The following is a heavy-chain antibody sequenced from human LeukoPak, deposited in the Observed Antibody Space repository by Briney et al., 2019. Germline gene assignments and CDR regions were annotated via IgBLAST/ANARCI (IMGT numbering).Heavy chain of an antibody. V-gene: IGHV4-34*01. D-gene: IGHD7-27*01. CDR3: AGQNWGSEDY. Sequence: SETLSLTCAVYGGSFNDYYWNWIRQPPGKGLEWIGEINLRGSTTYNPSLKSRVTISLDESKNQFSLKLSSVTAADTAVYFCAGQNWGSEDYWGQGTLVTVSS. CDR2: INLRGST. CDR1: GGSFNDYY. J-gene: IGHJ4*02.